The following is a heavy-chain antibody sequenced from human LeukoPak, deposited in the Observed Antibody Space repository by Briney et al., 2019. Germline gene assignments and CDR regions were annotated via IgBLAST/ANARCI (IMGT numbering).Heavy chain of an antibody. D-gene: IGHD4-17*01. J-gene: IGHJ4*02. Sequence: GGSLRLSCAASGFTFSTYWMHWVRQAPGKGLEWVANINHDGSKKYYVGSVKGRFTISRDNAKNSLYLQMNSLRAEDTAVYYCVGADYAKYWGQGTLASVSS. CDR2: INHDGSKK. CDR3: VGADYAKY. V-gene: IGHV3-7*02. CDR1: GFTFSTYW.